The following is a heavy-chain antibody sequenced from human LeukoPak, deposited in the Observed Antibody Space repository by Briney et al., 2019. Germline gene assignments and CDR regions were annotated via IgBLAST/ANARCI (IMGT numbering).Heavy chain of an antibody. CDR2: IYPGDSDT. Sequence: GESLKISCKGSGYSFTSYWIGWVRQMPGKGLEGMGIIYPGDSDTRYSPSFQGQVTISADKSISTAYLQWRSLKASDTAMYYCARLEEAVAIDYWGQGTLVTVSS. CDR1: GYSFTSYW. D-gene: IGHD6-19*01. CDR3: ARLEEAVAIDY. J-gene: IGHJ4*02. V-gene: IGHV5-51*01.